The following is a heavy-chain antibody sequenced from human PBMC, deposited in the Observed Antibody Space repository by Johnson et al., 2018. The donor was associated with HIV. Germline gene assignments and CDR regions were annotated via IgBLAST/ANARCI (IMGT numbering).Heavy chain of an antibody. J-gene: IGHJ2*01. V-gene: IGHV3-30*04. CDR3: ARDGDYDDSSGYYF. D-gene: IGHD3-22*01. CDR1: GFTFSNYP. CDR2: ISFDGSNK. Sequence: MQLVESGGGVVQPGRSLRLSCAASGFTFSNYPMHWVRQAPGKGLEWVAVISFDGSNKYYADSVKGRFTISRDNSKNTLYLQMNSLRAEDTAVYFCARDGDYDDSSGYYF.